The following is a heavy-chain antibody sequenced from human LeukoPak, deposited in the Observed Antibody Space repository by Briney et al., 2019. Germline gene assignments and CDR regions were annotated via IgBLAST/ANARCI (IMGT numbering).Heavy chain of an antibody. J-gene: IGHJ6*03. Sequence: PGGSLRLSCAASGFTFRDYYMSWFRQPPGKGLKWISYISSGSSTIYYADSMNGRFTISRDNSKKSAYLQLSSRRAEDMAVYYCAKGGGFGWLNYYYMDVWGKGTTVSISS. V-gene: IGHV3-11*01. CDR1: GFTFRDYY. CDR2: ISSGSSTI. CDR3: AKGGGFGWLNYYYMDV. D-gene: IGHD3-9*01.